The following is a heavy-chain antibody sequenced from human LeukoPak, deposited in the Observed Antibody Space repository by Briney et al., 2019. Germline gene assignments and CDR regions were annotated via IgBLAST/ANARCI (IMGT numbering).Heavy chain of an antibody. CDR3: TRLAYYYDSSVYYFDY. D-gene: IGHD3-22*01. CDR1: GFTFSNYG. J-gene: IGHJ4*02. CDR2: ISGSGGST. Sequence: GGSLRLSCAASGFTFSNYGMGWVRQAPGKGLEWVSAISGSGGSTYYADSVKGRFTISRDNSKNTLYLQMNSLKTEDTAVYYCTRLAYYYDSSVYYFDYWGQGTLVTVSS. V-gene: IGHV3-23*01.